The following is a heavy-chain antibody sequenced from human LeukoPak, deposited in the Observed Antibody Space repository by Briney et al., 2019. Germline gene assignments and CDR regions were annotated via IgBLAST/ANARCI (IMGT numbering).Heavy chain of an antibody. CDR2: INHSGST. J-gene: IGHJ3*02. Sequence: SETLSLTCAVYGGSFSGYYWSWIRQPPGKGLEWIGEINHSGSTNYNPSLKSRVTISVDTSKNQFSLKLSSVTAADTAVYYCARAPDYGDYWDAFDIWGQGTMVTISS. D-gene: IGHD4-17*01. CDR1: GGSFSGYY. CDR3: ARAPDYGDYWDAFDI. V-gene: IGHV4-34*01.